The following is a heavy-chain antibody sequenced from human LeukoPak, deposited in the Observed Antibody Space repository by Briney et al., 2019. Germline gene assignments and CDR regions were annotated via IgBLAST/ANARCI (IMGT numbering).Heavy chain of an antibody. J-gene: IGHJ6*01. Sequence: GGSLRLSCAASGFTFKTYEVNWVRQAPGKGLEWVSYIGSGGSPIYYADSVRGRFTISRDDAKSSLYLQMKSLRAEDTAIYYCVRCYYNYSMDVWGQGTTVTVSS. V-gene: IGHV3-48*03. CDR3: VRCYYNYSMDV. CDR2: IGSGGSPI. D-gene: IGHD1-26*01. CDR1: GFTFKTYE.